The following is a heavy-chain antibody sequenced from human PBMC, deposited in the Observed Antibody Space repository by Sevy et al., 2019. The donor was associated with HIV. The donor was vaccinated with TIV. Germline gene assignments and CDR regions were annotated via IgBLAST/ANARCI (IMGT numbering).Heavy chain of an antibody. Sequence: GGSLRLSCAASGFTFSTYSMNWVRQAPGKALEWVSSISSTSSYIDYAYSVKGRFTISRDNAKNSLYLQMNNLRAEDTAVYYCARDYNSGWRKFNLFDPWGQGTLVTVSS. D-gene: IGHD6-19*01. CDR2: ISSTSSYI. J-gene: IGHJ5*02. V-gene: IGHV3-21*01. CDR3: ARDYNSGWRKFNLFDP. CDR1: GFTFSTYS.